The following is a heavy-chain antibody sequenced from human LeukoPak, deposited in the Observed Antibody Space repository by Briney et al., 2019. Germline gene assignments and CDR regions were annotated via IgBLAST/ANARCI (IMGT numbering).Heavy chain of an antibody. CDR1: GGSISSSNYY. CDR3: AKDKYFDSSCYYSSLYY. Sequence: ETLSLTCTVSGGSISSSNYYWSWVRQAPGKGLEWVSAISGSGGSTYYADSVKGRFTISRDNSKNTLYLQMNSLRAEDTAVYYCAKDKYFDSSCYYSSLYYWGPGTLVTVSS. J-gene: IGHJ4*01. CDR2: ISGSGGST. D-gene: IGHD3-22*01. V-gene: IGHV3-23*01.